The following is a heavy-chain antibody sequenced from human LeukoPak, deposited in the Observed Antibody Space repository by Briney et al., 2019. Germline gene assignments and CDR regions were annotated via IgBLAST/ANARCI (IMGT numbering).Heavy chain of an antibody. CDR3: ASPYPYCSSTSCYGY. V-gene: IGHV7-4-1*02. CDR2: IDTNTGIP. D-gene: IGHD2-2*01. CDR1: GYTFINFA. J-gene: IGHJ4*02. Sequence: ASVKVSCKASGYTFINFAMNWVRQAPGQGLEWMGWIDTNTGIPTYAQGFTGRFVFSLDTSVSTAYLQISSLKAEDTAVYYCASPYPYCSSTSCYGYWGQGTLVTVSS.